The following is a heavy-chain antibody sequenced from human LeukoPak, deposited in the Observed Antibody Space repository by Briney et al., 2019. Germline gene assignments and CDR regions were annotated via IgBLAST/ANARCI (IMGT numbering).Heavy chain of an antibody. CDR2: IYHSGST. Sequence: SETLSLTCAVSGGSISSSNWWNWIRQPPGKGLEWIGYIYHSGSTNYNPSLQSRVTISVDTSKNQFSLNLNSVTAADTAVYYCARGGAARLHFQSWGQGTLVTVSS. D-gene: IGHD6-6*01. CDR1: GGSISSSNW. CDR3: ARGGAARLHFQS. J-gene: IGHJ1*01. V-gene: IGHV4-61*01.